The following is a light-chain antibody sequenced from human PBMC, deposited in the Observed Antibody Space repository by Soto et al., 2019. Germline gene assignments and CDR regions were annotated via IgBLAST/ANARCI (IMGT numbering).Light chain of an antibody. V-gene: IGLV2-14*01. CDR3: NSYTTSGTWV. CDR2: DVT. CDR1: SSDVGGYNY. J-gene: IGLJ3*02. Sequence: QSALTQPASVSGSPGQSITISCTGTSSDVGGYNYVSWYQQHPGKAPKLMIYDVTDRPSGVSDRFSGSKSDNMASLTISGLHAEDEADYYCNSYTTSGTWVFGGGTKVTVL.